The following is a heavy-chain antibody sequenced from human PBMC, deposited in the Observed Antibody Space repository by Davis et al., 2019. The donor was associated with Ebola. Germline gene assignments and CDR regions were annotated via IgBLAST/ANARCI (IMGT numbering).Heavy chain of an antibody. D-gene: IGHD2-8*01. CDR1: GFTFSSYS. J-gene: IGHJ3*01. Sequence: GESLKISCAASGFTFSSYSMNWVRQAPGKGLEWVSSISSSSSYIYYADSVKGRFTISRDNAKNSLYLQMNSLRDEDTAVYYCARDPPVSMGSDAFDVWGRGTMVTVSS. V-gene: IGHV3-21*01. CDR2: ISSSSSYI. CDR3: ARDPPVSMGSDAFDV.